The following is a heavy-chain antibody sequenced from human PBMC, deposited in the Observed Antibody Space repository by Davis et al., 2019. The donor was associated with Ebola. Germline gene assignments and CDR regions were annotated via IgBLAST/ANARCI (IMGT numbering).Heavy chain of an antibody. CDR2: IYYSGST. D-gene: IGHD5-18*01. V-gene: IGHV4-31*03. Sequence: LRLSCTVSGGSISSGGYYWSWIRQHPGKGLEWIGYIYYSGSTYYNPSLKSRVTISVDTSKNQFSLKLSSVTAADTAVYYCARGRRYSYGPPRYWGQGTLVTVSS. CDR1: GGSISSGGYY. J-gene: IGHJ4*02. CDR3: ARGRRYSYGPPRY.